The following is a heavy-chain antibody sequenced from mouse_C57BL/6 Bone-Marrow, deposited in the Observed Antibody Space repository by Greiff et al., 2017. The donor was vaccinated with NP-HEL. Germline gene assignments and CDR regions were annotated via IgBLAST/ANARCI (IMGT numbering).Heavy chain of an antibody. CDR2: IYPRSGNT. V-gene: IGHV1-81*01. D-gene: IGHD4-1*01. CDR3: ARRGLGLYWYFDV. J-gene: IGHJ1*03. CDR1: GYTFTSYG. Sequence: VQLKESGAELARPGASVKLSCKASGYTFTSYGISWVKQRTGQGLEWIGKIYPRSGNTYYNEKFKGKATLTADKSSSTAYMELRSLTSEDSAVYFCARRGLGLYWYFDVWGTGTTVTVSS.